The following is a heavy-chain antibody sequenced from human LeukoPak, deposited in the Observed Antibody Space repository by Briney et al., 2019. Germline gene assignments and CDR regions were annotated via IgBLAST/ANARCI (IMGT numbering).Heavy chain of an antibody. CDR2: ISSGSSYI. CDR3: AKIPHTYYDILTGYYNY. V-gene: IGHV3-21*04. D-gene: IGHD3-9*01. J-gene: IGHJ4*02. CDR1: GFTFSSYS. Sequence: GGSLRLSCVASGFTFSSYSMNWVRQAPGKGLEWVSSISSGSSYIYYADSVKGRFTISRDNSKNTLYLQMNSLRAEDTAVYYCAKIPHTYYDILTGYYNYWGQGTLVTVSS.